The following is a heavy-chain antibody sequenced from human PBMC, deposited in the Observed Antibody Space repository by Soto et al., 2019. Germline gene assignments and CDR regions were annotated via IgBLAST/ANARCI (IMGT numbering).Heavy chain of an antibody. Sequence: QVQLQQWGSGLLKPSETLSLTCAIYGGSFSDYYWHWIRQSPGKGLAWIGEIHLSGRVNFTPSLKSRAPLSMDTSKNQFSLTLTSVTAADTAVYFCARTPTRGASAWLDPWGRGNLVTVSS. D-gene: IGHD1-26*01. CDR3: ARTPTRGASAWLDP. CDR2: IHLSGRV. V-gene: IGHV4-34*01. CDR1: GGSFSDYY. J-gene: IGHJ5*02.